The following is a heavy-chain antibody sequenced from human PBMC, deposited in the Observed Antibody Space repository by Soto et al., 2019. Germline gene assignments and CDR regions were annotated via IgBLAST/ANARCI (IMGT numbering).Heavy chain of an antibody. V-gene: IGHV4-30-2*01. CDR3: ARIRGSGSYYNFPAYYYYGMDV. J-gene: IGHJ6*02. D-gene: IGHD3-10*01. CDR1: GGSISSGGYS. CDR2: IYHSGST. Sequence: TLSLTCAVSGGSISSGGYSWSWIRQPPGKGLEWIGYIYHSGSTYYNPSLKSRVTISVDRSKNQFSLKLSSVTAADTAVYYFARIRGSGSYYNFPAYYYYGMDVWGQGTTVTVSS.